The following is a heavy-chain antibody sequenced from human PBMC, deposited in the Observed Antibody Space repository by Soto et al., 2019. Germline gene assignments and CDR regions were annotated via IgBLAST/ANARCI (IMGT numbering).Heavy chain of an antibody. D-gene: IGHD3-3*01. CDR1: GYTFTSYA. V-gene: IGHV1-3*01. CDR3: ARSDFWSGYYYYYYMDV. CDR2: INAGNGNT. J-gene: IGHJ6*03. Sequence: GASVKVSCKASGYTFTSYAMHWVRQAPGQRLEWMGWINAGNGNTKYSQKFQGRVTITRDTSASTAYMELSSLRSEDTAVYYCARSDFWSGYYYYYYMDVWGKGTTVTVSS.